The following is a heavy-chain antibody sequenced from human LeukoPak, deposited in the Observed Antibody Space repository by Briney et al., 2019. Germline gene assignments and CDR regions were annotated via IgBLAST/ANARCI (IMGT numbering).Heavy chain of an antibody. J-gene: IGHJ4*02. V-gene: IGHV3-21*01. D-gene: IGHD3-22*01. CDR1: GFTFSSYS. CDR3: ARGEYYYDSSGYYSDY. Sequence: GSLRLSCAASGFTFSSYSMNWVSQAPGKGLEWVSSISSSSTYIYYADSVKGRFTISRDNAKNSLYLQMNSLRAEDTAVYYCARGEYYYDSSGYYSDYWGQGTLVTVSS. CDR2: ISSSSTYI.